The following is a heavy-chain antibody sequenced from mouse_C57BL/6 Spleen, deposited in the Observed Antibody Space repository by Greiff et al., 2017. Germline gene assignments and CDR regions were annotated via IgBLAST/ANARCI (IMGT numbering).Heavy chain of an antibody. CDR2: IDPSDSYT. D-gene: IGHD1-1*01. CDR1: GYTFTSYW. CDR3: ARGITTVVATKYYFDY. Sequence: QVQLQQPGAELVMPGASVKLSCKASGYTFTSYWMHWVKQRPGQGLEWIGEIDPSDSYTNYNQKFKGKSTLTVDKSSSTAYMQLSSLTSEDSAVYYCARGITTVVATKYYFDYWGQGTTLTVSS. J-gene: IGHJ2*01. V-gene: IGHV1-69*01.